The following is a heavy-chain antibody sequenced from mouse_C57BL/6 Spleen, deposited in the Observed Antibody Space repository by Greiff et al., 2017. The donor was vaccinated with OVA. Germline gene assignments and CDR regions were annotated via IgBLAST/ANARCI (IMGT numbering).Heavy chain of an antibody. CDR3: ARDGYYYGSSWYFDV. V-gene: IGHV3-1*01. Sequence: QLKESGPGMVKPSQSLSLTCTVTGYSITSGYDWHWIRHFPGNKLEWMGYISYSGSTNYNPSLKSRISITHDTSKNHFFLKLNSVTTEDTATYYCARDGYYYGSSWYFDVWGTGTTVTVSS. CDR1: GYSITSGYD. CDR2: ISYSGST. J-gene: IGHJ1*03. D-gene: IGHD1-1*01.